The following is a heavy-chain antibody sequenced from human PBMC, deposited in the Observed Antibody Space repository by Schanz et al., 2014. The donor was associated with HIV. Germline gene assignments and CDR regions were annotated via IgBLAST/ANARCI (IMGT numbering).Heavy chain of an antibody. D-gene: IGHD3-16*01. CDR2: VSPRSTYI. CDR3: ARVRFGVLNYFYGLDV. V-gene: IGHV3-21*01. CDR1: GFTFSTYW. Sequence: EVQLVESGGGLVQPGGSLRLSCAASGFTFSTYWMHWVRQAPGKGLEWVSSVSPRSTYIYSADSVKGRFTISRDNAKNSLHLQMSGLRAEDSAVYYCARVRFGVLNYFYGLDVWGQGTTVTVSS. J-gene: IGHJ6*02.